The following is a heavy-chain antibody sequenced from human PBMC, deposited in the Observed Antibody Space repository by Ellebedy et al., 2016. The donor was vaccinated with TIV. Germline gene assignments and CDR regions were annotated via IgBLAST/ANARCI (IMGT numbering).Heavy chain of an antibody. J-gene: IGHJ4*02. CDR3: AKGWLGAGAGTDFDY. Sequence: GESLKISXAASGFTFSSYAMSWVRQAPGKGLEWVSAISGSGGNTYYADSVKGRFTFSRDNSKNTLYLQMNSLRAEDTAVYYCAKGWLGAGAGTDFDYWGRGTLVTVSS. CDR1: GFTFSSYA. CDR2: ISGSGGNT. V-gene: IGHV3-23*01. D-gene: IGHD6-13*01.